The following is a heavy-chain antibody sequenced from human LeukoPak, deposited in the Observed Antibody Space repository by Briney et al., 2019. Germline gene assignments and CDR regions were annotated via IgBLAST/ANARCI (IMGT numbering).Heavy chain of an antibody. CDR3: ARDNSVRDEAWWFNP. CDR1: GYIFTNYG. V-gene: IGHV1-18*01. CDR2: ISTYNGNT. J-gene: IGHJ5*02. D-gene: IGHD5-24*01. Sequence: ASVKVSCKASGYIFTNYGINWVRQAPGQGLEWLGWISTYNGNTNYAQKLQGGVTMTRDTSTSTTYMELRSLRSDDTAVYYCARDNSVRDEAWWFNPWGQGTLVTVSS.